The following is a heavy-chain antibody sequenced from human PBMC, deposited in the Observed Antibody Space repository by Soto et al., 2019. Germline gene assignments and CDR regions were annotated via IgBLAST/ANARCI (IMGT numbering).Heavy chain of an antibody. Sequence: SETLSLTCAVSGGSISSGGYSWSWIRQPPGKGLEWIGYIYHSGSTYYNPSLKSRVTISVDRSKNQFSLKLSSVTAADTAVYYCAGESDYRNWLDPWGQGTLVTVSS. V-gene: IGHV4-30-2*01. CDR3: AGESDYRNWLDP. CDR2: IYHSGST. D-gene: IGHD4-4*01. CDR1: GGSISSGGYS. J-gene: IGHJ5*02.